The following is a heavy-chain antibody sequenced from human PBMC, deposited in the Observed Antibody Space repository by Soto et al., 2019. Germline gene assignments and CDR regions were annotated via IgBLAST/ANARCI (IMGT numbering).Heavy chain of an antibody. J-gene: IGHJ4*02. CDR2: IYYSGST. CDR3: ARHNVRYFDWLLRDVDY. CDR1: GGSISSSSYY. V-gene: IGHV4-39*01. Sequence: SETLSLTCTVSGGSISSSSYYWGWIRQPPGKGLEWIGSIYYSGSTYYNPSLKSRVTISVDTSKNQFSLKLSSVTAADTAVYYCARHNVRYFDWLLRDVDYWGQGTLVTVSS. D-gene: IGHD3-9*01.